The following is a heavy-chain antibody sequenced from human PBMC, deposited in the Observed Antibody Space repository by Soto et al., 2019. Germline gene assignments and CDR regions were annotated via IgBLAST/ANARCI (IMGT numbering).Heavy chain of an antibody. J-gene: IGHJ4*02. V-gene: IGHV3-30*03. CDR2: ISYDGSNK. CDR1: GFTFSSYG. Sequence: GGSLRLSCAASGFTFSSYGMHWVRQAPGKGLEWVAVISYDGSNKYYADSVKGRFTISRDNSKNTLYLQMNSLRAEDTAVYYCASATVVAAPTPHYWGQGTLVTVSS. D-gene: IGHD2-15*01. CDR3: ASATVVAAPTPHY.